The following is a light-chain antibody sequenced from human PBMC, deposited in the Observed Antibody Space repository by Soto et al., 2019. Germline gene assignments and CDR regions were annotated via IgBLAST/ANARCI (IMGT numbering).Light chain of an antibody. J-gene: IGKJ4*01. CDR2: GAS. Sequence: EIVLTQSPGTLSLSPGERATLSCRASQSVTSSYLAWYQQKPGQAPRLLIYGASSRATGIPDRFSGSGSGTDFTLTISRLEPEDFAVYYCQPYGISPAFGGGTKGEIK. V-gene: IGKV3-20*01. CDR3: QPYGISPA. CDR1: QSVTSSY.